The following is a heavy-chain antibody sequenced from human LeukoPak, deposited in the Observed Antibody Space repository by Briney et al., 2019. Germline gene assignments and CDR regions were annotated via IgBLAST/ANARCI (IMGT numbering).Heavy chain of an antibody. Sequence: GESLQISCKGSGPSFTSYWIGWVRQLPGKGLEWMGIIYPGDSDTRHSPSFQGQVTISADKSISTAYLQWSSLKASDTAMYYCATGYSGYDSSFDYWGQGTLVTVSS. V-gene: IGHV5-51*01. CDR3: ATGYSGYDSSFDY. CDR2: IYPGDSDT. J-gene: IGHJ4*02. CDR1: GPSFTSYW. D-gene: IGHD5-12*01.